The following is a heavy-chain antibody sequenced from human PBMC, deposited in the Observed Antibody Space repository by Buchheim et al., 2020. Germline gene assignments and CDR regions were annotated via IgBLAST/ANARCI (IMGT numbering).Heavy chain of an antibody. CDR2: INQGGSEK. V-gene: IGHV3-7*01. J-gene: IGHJ4*02. CDR3: GIWGGDGYNFDY. CDR1: GFTFSSYW. Sequence: EVQLVESGGGLVQPGGSLRLSCAASGFTFSSYWMGWVRQAPGKGLEWVANINQGGSEKNYVDSVKGRFTISRDNAKNSLYLQMNSLRAKDTAVYYCGIWGGDGYNFDYWGRGTL. D-gene: IGHD5-24*01.